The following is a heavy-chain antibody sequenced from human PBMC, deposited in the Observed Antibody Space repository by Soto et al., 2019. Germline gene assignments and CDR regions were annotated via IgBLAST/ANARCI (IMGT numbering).Heavy chain of an antibody. CDR1: GYTFTGYY. D-gene: IGHD3-10*01. V-gene: IGHV1-2*04. CDR3: ARASLGIYGSGSYYRN. Sequence: ASVKVSCKASGYTFTGYYMHWVRQAPGQGLEWMGWINPNSGGTNYAQKFQGWVTMTRDASISTAYMELSRLRSDDTAVYYCARASLGIYGSGSYYRNWGQGTLVTVYS. CDR2: INPNSGGT. J-gene: IGHJ4*02.